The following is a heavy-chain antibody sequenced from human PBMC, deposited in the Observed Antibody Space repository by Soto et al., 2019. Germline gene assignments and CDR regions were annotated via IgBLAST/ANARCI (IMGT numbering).Heavy chain of an antibody. D-gene: IGHD5-18*01. CDR2: LSGSGANT. V-gene: IGHV3-23*01. CDR3: VRERSGYSYADS. CDR1: GFTFSSYA. Sequence: EVQLLESGGGLVQPGGSLRLSCAASGFTFSSYAMRWVRQAPGKGLEWVSALSGSGANTDYAGSVKGRFTISSDNSKNTRYLQMNSLRAEDSAMYYCVRERSGYSYADSWGQGNRVNVPS. J-gene: IGHJ4*02.